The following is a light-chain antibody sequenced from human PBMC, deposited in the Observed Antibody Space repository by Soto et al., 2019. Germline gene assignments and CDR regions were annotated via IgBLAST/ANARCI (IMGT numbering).Light chain of an antibody. CDR1: QSVSSY. Sequence: EIVLTQSPATLSLSPGERATLSCRACQSVSSYLAWYQQKPGQAPRLLIYDASNRATGIPARFSGSGSGTGFTLTISSLEPEDFAVYYCQQRSNWRRTFGQGTKVDIK. J-gene: IGKJ1*01. V-gene: IGKV3-11*01. CDR2: DAS. CDR3: QQRSNWRRT.